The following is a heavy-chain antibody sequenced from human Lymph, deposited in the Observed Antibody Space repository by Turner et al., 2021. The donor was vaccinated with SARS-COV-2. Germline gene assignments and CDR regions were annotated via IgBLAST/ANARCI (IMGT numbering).Heavy chain of an antibody. Sequence: QVQLVESGGGVFQPGRSLSLSCAASGFTFSSYGMHWVRQAPGKGLEWVAVISYDGSNKYYADSVKGRFTISRDNSKNTLYLQMNSLRAEDTAVYYCAKVRSIFGVVIGGMDVWGQGTTVTVSS. CDR3: AKVRSIFGVVIGGMDV. CDR1: GFTFSSYG. D-gene: IGHD3-3*01. V-gene: IGHV3-30*18. CDR2: ISYDGSNK. J-gene: IGHJ6*02.